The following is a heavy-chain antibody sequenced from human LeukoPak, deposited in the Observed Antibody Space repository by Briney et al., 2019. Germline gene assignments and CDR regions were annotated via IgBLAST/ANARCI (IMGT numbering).Heavy chain of an antibody. CDR3: ARDVDIVVVPAAMEDDAFDI. J-gene: IGHJ3*02. V-gene: IGHV1-18*04. Sequence: GSAATVACNGSGDTFTRGGSICAREGPGQKLERMGWISAYNGNTNYAQKLQGRVTMTTDTSTSTAYMELRSLRSDDTAVYYCARDVDIVVVPAAMEDDAFDIWAKGQWSPSLQ. D-gene: IGHD2-2*01. CDR1: GDTFTRGG. CDR2: ISAYNGNT.